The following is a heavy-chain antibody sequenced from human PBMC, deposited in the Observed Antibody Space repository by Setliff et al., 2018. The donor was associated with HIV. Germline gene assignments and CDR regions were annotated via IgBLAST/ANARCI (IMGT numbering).Heavy chain of an antibody. V-gene: IGHV1-46*01. J-gene: IGHJ3*01. Sequence: ASVKVSCKASGYTFTKNYIHWVRQAPGQGLEWIGIIKPNGDYPIYAQKFQGIVTMTIDTSTSTVYMELSSLTYDDTAVYYCARDRVGPTSGSYRAFDVWGQGTMVTVSS. D-gene: IGHD1-26*01. CDR2: IKPNGDYP. CDR3: ARDRVGPTSGSYRAFDV. CDR1: GYTFTKNY.